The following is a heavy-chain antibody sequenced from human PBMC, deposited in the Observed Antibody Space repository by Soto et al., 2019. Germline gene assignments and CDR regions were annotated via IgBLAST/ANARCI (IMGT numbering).Heavy chain of an antibody. J-gene: IGHJ4*02. D-gene: IGHD2-15*01. V-gene: IGHV3-30*03. CDR2: ISSDGSKK. CDR1: GFTFSNNG. CDR3: AMDLYGGSSRFDY. Sequence: QVQLVESGGGVVQPGRSLRLSCVASGFTFSNNGIHWVRQAPGKGLEWVAVISSDGSKKYYADSVKGRFTISRDNSKNTLYLQMNSLRAEVTAVYYCAMDLYGGSSRFDYWGQGTLVTVSS.